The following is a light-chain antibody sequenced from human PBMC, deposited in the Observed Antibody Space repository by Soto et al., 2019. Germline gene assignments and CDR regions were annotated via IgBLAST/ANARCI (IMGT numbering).Light chain of an antibody. J-gene: IGKJ1*01. CDR3: QQSYSSPPT. CDR1: QSISNH. V-gene: IGKV1-39*01. CDR2: AAS. Sequence: DIQMTQSPSSLSASVEDRVIITCRASQSISNHLNWYQQKPGKANKLLIFAASSLQSGVPSRLSGSRSGPDFTLTISSLQPEDFATYYCQQSYSSPPTCGRGTKVEIK.